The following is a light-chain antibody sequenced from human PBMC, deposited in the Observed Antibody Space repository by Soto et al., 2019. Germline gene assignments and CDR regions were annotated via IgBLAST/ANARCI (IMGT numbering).Light chain of an antibody. J-gene: IGKJ3*01. CDR3: QQANSFPLFT. Sequence: EIVLTQSPGTLSLSPGERGTLSFMGIQSVRSTHLAWYQLKPGQAPRLLIYGASTRATDMPGTFSGRGSGTDFTLTISSLQPEDFATYYCQQANSFPLFTFGPGTKVDIK. CDR2: GAS. V-gene: IGKV3D-7*01. CDR1: QSVRSTH.